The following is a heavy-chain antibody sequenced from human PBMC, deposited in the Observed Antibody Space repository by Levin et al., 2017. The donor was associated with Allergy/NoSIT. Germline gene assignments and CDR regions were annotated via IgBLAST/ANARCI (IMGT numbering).Heavy chain of an antibody. V-gene: IGHV3-23*01. D-gene: IGHD5-12*01. CDR1: GFTFSSYA. J-gene: IGHJ4*02. Sequence: GESLKISCAASGFTFSSYAMSWVRQAPGKGLEWVSAISGSGGSTYYADSVKGRFTISRDNSKNTLYLQMNSLRAEDTAVYYCAKFTATVSGYGSCFDYWGQGTLVTVSS. CDR2: ISGSGGST. CDR3: AKFTATVSGYGSCFDY.